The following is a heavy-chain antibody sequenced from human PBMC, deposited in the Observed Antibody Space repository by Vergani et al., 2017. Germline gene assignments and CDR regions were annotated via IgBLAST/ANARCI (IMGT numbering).Heavy chain of an antibody. Sequence: EVQLVESGGGLVKRGGSLRLSCAASGFTFSSYSMNWVRQAPGKGLEWVSSISSSSSYIHYSDSLKGRFTISRDNAKSSLYLQMNSLRAEDTGVYYCARDQYYLGSXSYPYFCYYGLDVWGQGTAVTVSS. CDR1: GFTFSSYS. J-gene: IGHJ6*02. CDR2: ISSSSSYI. V-gene: IGHV3-21*01. CDR3: ARDQYYLGSXSYPYFCYYGLDV. D-gene: IGHD3-10*01.